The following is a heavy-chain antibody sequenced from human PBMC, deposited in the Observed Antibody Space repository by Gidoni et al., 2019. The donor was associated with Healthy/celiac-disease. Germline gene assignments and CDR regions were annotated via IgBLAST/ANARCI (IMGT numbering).Heavy chain of an antibody. D-gene: IGHD6-13*01. CDR2: IWYDGSNK. CDR1: GFTFSSYG. V-gene: IGHV3-33*01. CDR3: AREGQQQLVLDY. Sequence: QVQLVESGGGVVQPGRSLRLSCAASGFTFSSYGMHWVRQAPGKGLEWVAVIWYDGSNKYYADSVKGRFTISRDNSKNTLYLQMNSLRAEDTAVYYCAREGQQQLVLDYWGQGTLVTVSS. J-gene: IGHJ4*02.